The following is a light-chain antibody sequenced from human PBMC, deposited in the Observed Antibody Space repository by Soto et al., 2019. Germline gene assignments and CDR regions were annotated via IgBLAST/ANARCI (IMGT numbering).Light chain of an antibody. J-gene: IGKJ5*01. CDR3: QQANSFPIT. Sequence: DIQMTQSAYSVSASXXDIGTITCLASQGISTLLAWYQQKPGKGPKLLIYAASSLQSGVPSRFSGSGSGTDFTLTISSLQPEDFATYYCQQANSFPITFAQGTRLEIK. CDR1: QGISTL. V-gene: IGKV1-12*01. CDR2: AAS.